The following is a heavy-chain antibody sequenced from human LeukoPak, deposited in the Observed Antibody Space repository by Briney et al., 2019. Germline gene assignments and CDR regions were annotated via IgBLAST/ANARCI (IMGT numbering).Heavy chain of an antibody. CDR1: GFTFSSYS. V-gene: IGHV3-21*01. J-gene: IGHJ4*02. Sequence: PGWSLRLSCAASGFTFSSYSMNWVRQAPGKGLEWVSSISSSSSYIYYADSVKGRFTISRDNAKNSLYLQMSSLRAEDTAVYYCASEYYYDSSGYYYVSSYFDYWGQGTLVTVSS. D-gene: IGHD3-22*01. CDR2: ISSSSSYI. CDR3: ASEYYYDSSGYYYVSSYFDY.